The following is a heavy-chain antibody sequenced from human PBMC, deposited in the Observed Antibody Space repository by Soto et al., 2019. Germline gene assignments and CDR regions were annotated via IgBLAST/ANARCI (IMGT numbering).Heavy chain of an antibody. D-gene: IGHD3-16*01. J-gene: IGHJ4*02. CDR1: GGSISSGGYS. CDR3: ARNYVWGCYGPYFNS. Sequence: SETLSRTCAVSGGSISSGGYSWSWIRQPPGKGLEWIGYIYHSGSTYYNPSLKRRVTISVDRSKNQFSLKLSSVTAADTAVYYCARNYVWGCYGPYFNSWGQGTRVT. CDR2: IYHSGST. V-gene: IGHV4-30-2*01.